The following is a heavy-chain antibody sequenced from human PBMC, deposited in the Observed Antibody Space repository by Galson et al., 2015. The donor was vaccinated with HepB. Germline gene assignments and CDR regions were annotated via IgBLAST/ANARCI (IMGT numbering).Heavy chain of an antibody. D-gene: IGHD4-23*01. CDR3: ARVMYTVVNAFDI. Sequence: SVKVSCKASEYTFTSYAMHWVRQAPGQRLEWMGWINAGNGNTKYSQKFQGRVTITRDTSASTAYMELSSLRSEDTAVYYCARVMYTVVNAFDIWGQGTMVTVSS. CDR2: INAGNGNT. J-gene: IGHJ3*02. CDR1: EYTFTSYA. V-gene: IGHV1-3*01.